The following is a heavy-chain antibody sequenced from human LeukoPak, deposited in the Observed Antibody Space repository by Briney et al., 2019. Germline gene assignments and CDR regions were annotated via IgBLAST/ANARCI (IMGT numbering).Heavy chain of an antibody. Sequence: SETLSLTCTVSGGSISSYYWSWIRQPAGKGLEWIGRIYTSGSTNYNPSLKSRVTMSVDTSKNQFSLKLSSVTAADTAVYYCARGLSPPVHGDGYNFPIDYWGQGTLVTVSS. CDR3: ARGLSPPVHGDGYNFPIDY. V-gene: IGHV4-4*07. J-gene: IGHJ4*02. D-gene: IGHD5-24*01. CDR1: GGSISSYY. CDR2: IYTSGST.